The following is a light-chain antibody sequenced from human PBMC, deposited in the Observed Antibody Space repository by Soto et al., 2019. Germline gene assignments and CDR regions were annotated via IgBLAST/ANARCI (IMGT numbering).Light chain of an antibody. CDR1: QHVSTY. CDR3: QQTFYIPRT. V-gene: IGKV1-39*01. Sequence: IQMTPSPPSLSASLGDRGTSTCRASQHVSTYLNWYQQKPGKAPRLLLYGASDLEDGVPARFSGSGSGTDFTLTISSLQPEDYATYYCQQTFYIPRTFGQGTKVHIK. J-gene: IGKJ2*01. CDR2: GAS.